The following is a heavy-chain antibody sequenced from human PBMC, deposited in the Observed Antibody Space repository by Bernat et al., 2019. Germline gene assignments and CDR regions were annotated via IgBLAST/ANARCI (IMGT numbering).Heavy chain of an antibody. CDR3: ARDSHVRSVRGGGFDY. CDR1: GFTFSSYE. Sequence: EVQLVESGGGLVQPGGSLRLSCAASGFTFSSYEMNWVRQAPGKGREWVSYISSSGSTIYSPDSVKGRFTISRDNHKNSLYRKMNSLGAEDTAVYYGARDSHVRSVRGGGFDYWGQGTLVTVSS. CDR2: ISSSGSTI. J-gene: IGHJ4*02. D-gene: IGHD3-10*01. V-gene: IGHV3-48*03.